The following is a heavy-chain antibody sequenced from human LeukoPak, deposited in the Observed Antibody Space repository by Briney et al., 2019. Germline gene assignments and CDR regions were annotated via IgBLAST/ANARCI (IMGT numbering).Heavy chain of an antibody. J-gene: IGHJ4*02. D-gene: IGHD3-9*01. CDR2: IWYDGSNK. Sequence: GGSLRLSCAASGFTFSSYGMHWVRQAPGKGLEWVAVIWYDGSNKYYADSVKGRFTISRDNSKNTLYLQMNSLRAEDTAVYYCARGGSGTFYDILTGYDYWGQGTLVTVSS. CDR3: ARGGSGTFYDILTGYDY. V-gene: IGHV3-33*01. CDR1: GFTFSSYG.